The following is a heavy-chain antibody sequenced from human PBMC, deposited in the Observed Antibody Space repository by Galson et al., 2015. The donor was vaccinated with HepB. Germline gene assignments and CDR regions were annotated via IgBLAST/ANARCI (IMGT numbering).Heavy chain of an antibody. V-gene: IGHV3-23*01. CDR2: ISGSGGKT. CDR1: GFTFSTYA. J-gene: IGHJ5*02. Sequence: SLRLSCAASGFTFSTYAMSWVRQAPGKGLEWVSAISGSGGKTYYADSVKGRFTISRDNAKNSLSLQMNSLRVEDTAIYYCAKEPYSSGWFDPWGQGTLVTVSS. D-gene: IGHD6-19*01. CDR3: AKEPYSSGWFDP.